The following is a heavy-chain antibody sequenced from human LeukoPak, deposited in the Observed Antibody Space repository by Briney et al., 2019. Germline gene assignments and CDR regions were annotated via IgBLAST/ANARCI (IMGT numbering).Heavy chain of an antibody. CDR2: ISSSSSTI. V-gene: IGHV3-48*01. CDR1: GFTFSSYS. D-gene: IGHD5-12*01. CDR3: AREEVATIIDY. J-gene: IGHJ4*02. Sequence: GGSLRLSCAASGFTFSSYSMNWVRQAPGKGLEWVSYISSSSSTIYDADSVKGRFTISRDNAKNSPYLQMNSLRAEDTAVYYCAREEVATIIDYWGQGTLVTVSS.